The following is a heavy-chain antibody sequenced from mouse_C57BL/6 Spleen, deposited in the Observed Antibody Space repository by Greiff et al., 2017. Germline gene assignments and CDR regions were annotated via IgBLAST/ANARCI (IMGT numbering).Heavy chain of an antibody. Sequence: VQLVESGAELARPGASVKLSCKASGYTFTSYGISWVKQRTGQGLEWIGEIYPRSGNTYYNEKFKGKATLTADKSSSTAYMELRSLTSEDSAVYFCARRFYGSSSWYFDVWGTGTTVTVSS. CDR2: IYPRSGNT. J-gene: IGHJ1*03. D-gene: IGHD1-1*01. V-gene: IGHV1-81*01. CDR1: GYTFTSYG. CDR3: ARRFYGSSSWYFDV.